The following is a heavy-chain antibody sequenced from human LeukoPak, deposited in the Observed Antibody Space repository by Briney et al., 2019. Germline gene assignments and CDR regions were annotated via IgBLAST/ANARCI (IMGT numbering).Heavy chain of an antibody. D-gene: IGHD3-10*01. CDR2: ISGSSDDL. J-gene: IGHJ4*02. V-gene: IGHV3-21*05. Sequence: GGSLRLSCAASGFTFSTHRMNWVRQAPGKGLEWVADISGSSDDLHYADSVTGRFTISRDTTKNTLSVQMNSLRADDTAVYYCARERTPKPYYGSGSYDRYYDHWGQGTLVTVSS. CDR3: ARERTPKPYYGSGSYDRYYDH. CDR1: GFTFSTHR.